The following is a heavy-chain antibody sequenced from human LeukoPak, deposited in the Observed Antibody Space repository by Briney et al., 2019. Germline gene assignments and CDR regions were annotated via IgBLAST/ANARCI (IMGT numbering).Heavy chain of an antibody. J-gene: IGHJ6*03. CDR3: ARGTLIPPLYYMDV. Sequence: PSETLSLTCAVYGGSFSGYYWSWIRQPPGKGLEWIGEINHSGSTNYNPSLKSRVTISVDTSKNQFSLKLSSVTAADTAVYYCARGTLIPPLYYMDVWGKGTTVTVSS. D-gene: IGHD3-16*01. CDR2: INHSGST. V-gene: IGHV4-34*01. CDR1: GGSFSGYY.